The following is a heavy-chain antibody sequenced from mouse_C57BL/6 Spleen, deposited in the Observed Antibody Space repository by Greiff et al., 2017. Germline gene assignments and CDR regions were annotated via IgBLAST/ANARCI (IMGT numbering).Heavy chain of an antibody. CDR3: AKGIYYYGSSSAWFAY. CDR2: IYPRSGNT. V-gene: IGHV1-81*01. Sequence: QVQLQQSGAELARPGASVKLSCKASGYTFTSYGISWVKQRTGQGLEWIGEIYPRSGNTYYNEKLKGKATLTVDKSSSTAYMELRSLTSEGSAVYFCAKGIYYYGSSSAWFAYWGQGTLVTVSA. J-gene: IGHJ3*01. CDR1: GYTFTSYG. D-gene: IGHD1-1*01.